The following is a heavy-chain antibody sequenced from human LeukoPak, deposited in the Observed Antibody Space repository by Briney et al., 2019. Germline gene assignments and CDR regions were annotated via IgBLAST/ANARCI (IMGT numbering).Heavy chain of an antibody. V-gene: IGHV4-39*01. J-gene: IGHJ4*02. CDR3: ARRRQLAIDY. Sequence: PSETLSLTCTVSGGSISSSGHYWDWIRQPAGKGLEWIGSISYSGSTYHNPSLKSRVTISRDTSENQFSLKLSSVTAADTAVYYCARRRQLAIDYWGQETLVTVAS. CDR2: ISYSGST. D-gene: IGHD6-6*01. CDR1: GGSISSSGHY.